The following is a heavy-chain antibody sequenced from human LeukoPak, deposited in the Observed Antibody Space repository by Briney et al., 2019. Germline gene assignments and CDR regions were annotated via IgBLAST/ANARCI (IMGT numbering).Heavy chain of an antibody. CDR2: IYYSGST. Sequence: PSETLSLTCTVSGGSISSYYWSWIRQPPGKGLEWIGYIYYSGSTNYNPSLKSRVTISVDTSKNQFSLKLSSVTAADTAVYYCASGYDYARDAFDIWGQGTMVTVSS. D-gene: IGHD5-12*01. V-gene: IGHV4-59*12. CDR3: ASGYDYARDAFDI. J-gene: IGHJ3*02. CDR1: GGSISSYY.